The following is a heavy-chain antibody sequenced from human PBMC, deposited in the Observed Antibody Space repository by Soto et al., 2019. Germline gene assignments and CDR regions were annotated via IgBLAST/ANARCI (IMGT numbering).Heavy chain of an antibody. Sequence: PSETLSLTCTVSGGSISSYYWSWIRQSPGKGPEWIGYVYHSGTTNYNPSLESRVTMSLDTSKNQFSLNLNAVTAADTAVYYCATLPPRIVVTVLPIPSWGQGTLVTVSS. CDR2: VYHSGTT. D-gene: IGHD2-15*01. J-gene: IGHJ4*02. CDR3: ATLPPRIVVTVLPIPS. V-gene: IGHV4-59*12. CDR1: GGSISSYY.